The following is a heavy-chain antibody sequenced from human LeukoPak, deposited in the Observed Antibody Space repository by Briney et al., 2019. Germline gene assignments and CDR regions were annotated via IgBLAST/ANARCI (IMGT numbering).Heavy chain of an antibody. CDR3: TRTYSSGWLNYFDY. CDR2: IRSKANSYAT. Sequence: AGGSLRLSCAASGFTFSGSAMHWVRQASGKGLEWVSRIRSKANSYATAYAASVKGRFTISRDDSKNTAYLQMNSLKTEDTAVYYCTRTYSSGWLNYFDYWGQGTLVTVSS. D-gene: IGHD6-19*01. V-gene: IGHV3-73*01. J-gene: IGHJ4*02. CDR1: GFTFSGSA.